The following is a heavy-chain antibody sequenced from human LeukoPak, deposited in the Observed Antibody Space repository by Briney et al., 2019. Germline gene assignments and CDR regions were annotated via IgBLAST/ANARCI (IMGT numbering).Heavy chain of an antibody. J-gene: IGHJ4*02. D-gene: IGHD3-22*01. Sequence: PSETLSLTCTVSGGSISSYYWSWVRQPAGKGLEWIGRIYTTGSTNYNPSLKSRVTISIDTSKNQFSLKLSSVTAADTAVYYCARGGIYYDSSGLDYWGQGTLVTVSS. CDR2: IYTTGST. V-gene: IGHV4-4*07. CDR1: GGSISSYY. CDR3: ARGGIYYDSSGLDY.